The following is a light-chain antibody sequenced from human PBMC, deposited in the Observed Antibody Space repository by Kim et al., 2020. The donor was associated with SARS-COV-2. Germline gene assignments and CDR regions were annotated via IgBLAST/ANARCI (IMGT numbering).Light chain of an antibody. Sequence: GKAVTISCSRSSGTIASKYVQWYQQRPGSAPTTVIQANNQRPSGVPDRFSGSIVSSSNSASLTISGLRTEDEADYYCQSYDSTNVVFGGGTQLTVL. J-gene: IGLJ3*02. CDR1: SGTIASKY. V-gene: IGLV6-57*03. CDR3: QSYDSTNVV. CDR2: ANN.